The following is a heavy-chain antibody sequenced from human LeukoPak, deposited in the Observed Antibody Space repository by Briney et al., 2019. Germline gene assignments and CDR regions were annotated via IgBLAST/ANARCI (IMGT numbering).Heavy chain of an antibody. CDR2: ISGYNGNT. V-gene: IGHV1-18*01. CDR1: GYIFSRNG. D-gene: IGHD2-2*01. J-gene: IGHJ4*02. Sequence: ASVKVSCKASGYIFSRNGITWVRQAPGQGLEWMGWISGYNGNTVYAQMFRDRVTMTTDTSTNTAYMDLRSLRSDDTAVYYCARSGHCSGTGCYAEGVGFWGQGTLVTVS. CDR3: ARSGHCSGTGCYAEGVGF.